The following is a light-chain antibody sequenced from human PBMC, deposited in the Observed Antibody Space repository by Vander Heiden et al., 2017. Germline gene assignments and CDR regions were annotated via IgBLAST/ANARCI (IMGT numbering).Light chain of an antibody. J-gene: IGLJ3*02. V-gene: IGLV1-40*01. CDR2: GKS. Sequence: QSVLTQPPSVSGAPGQRVTISCTGSSPNIGAGYDVHWYQQLPGTAPKLLMYGKSNRPSGVPDRFSSSKSGTSASLAITGLQAEDEADYYCQSYDSSLSGPWVFGGGTKLTVL. CDR3: QSYDSSLSGPWV. CDR1: SPNIGAGYD.